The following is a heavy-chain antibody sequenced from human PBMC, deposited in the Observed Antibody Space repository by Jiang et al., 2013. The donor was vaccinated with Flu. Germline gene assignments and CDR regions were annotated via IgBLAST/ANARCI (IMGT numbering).Heavy chain of an antibody. CDR3: ARGLPAAGNYYYYGMDV. CDR1: GGSISSYY. CDR2: IYYSGST. J-gene: IGHJ6*04. V-gene: IGHV4-59*01. D-gene: IGHD2-2*01. Sequence: SGSGLVKPSETLSLTCTVSGGSISSYYWSWIRQPPGKGLEWIGYIYYSGSTNYNPSLKSRVTISVDTSKNQFSLKLSSVTAADTAVYYCARGLPAAGNYYYYGMDVWGKGTTVTVSS.